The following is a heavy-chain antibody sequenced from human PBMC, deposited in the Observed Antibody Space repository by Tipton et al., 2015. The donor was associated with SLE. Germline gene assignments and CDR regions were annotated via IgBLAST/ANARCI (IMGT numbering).Heavy chain of an antibody. CDR1: GGSISSSSYY. CDR3: ARSEYSSGLIDY. J-gene: IGHJ4*02. CDR2: IYTSGST. Sequence: TLSLTCTVSGGSISSSSYYWGWIRQPPGKGLEWIGSIYTSGSTDYNPSLQSRVTISLDRSKSQFSLRLSSVTAADTAIYYCARSEYSSGLIDYWGQGTLVTVSS. D-gene: IGHD6-19*01. V-gene: IGHV4-39*07.